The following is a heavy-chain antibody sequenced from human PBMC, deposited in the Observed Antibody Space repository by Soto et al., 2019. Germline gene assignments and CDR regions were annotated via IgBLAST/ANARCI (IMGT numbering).Heavy chain of an antibody. D-gene: IGHD2-2*01. V-gene: IGHV3-11*05. CDR3: ARPGGFCSSTTCRVYYFYGMDV. Sequence: QVQLVESGGGLVKPGGSLRLSCAASGFTFSDYYMSWIRQAPGKGLEWISYISSSSSDTNYADSVKGRFTISRDNAKNSLYLQMNSLRAEDTAVYYWARPGGFCSSTTCRVYYFYGMDVWGQGTTVTVSS. J-gene: IGHJ6*02. CDR2: ISSSSSDT. CDR1: GFTFSDYY.